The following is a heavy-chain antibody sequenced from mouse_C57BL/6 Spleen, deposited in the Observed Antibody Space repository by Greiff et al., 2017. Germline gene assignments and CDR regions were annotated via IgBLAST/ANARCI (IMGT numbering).Heavy chain of an antibody. CDR3: ARRGYDGDDGFAY. Sequence: QVQLQQPGAELVKPGASVKMSCKASGYTFTSYWITWVKQRPGKGLEWIGDIYPGSGSTNYNEKFKSKATLTVDTSSSTAYMQLSSLTAEDSAVYYCARRGYDGDDGFAYWGQGTLVTVSA. V-gene: IGHV1-55*01. CDR2: IYPGSGST. D-gene: IGHD2-2*01. CDR1: GYTFTSYW. J-gene: IGHJ3*01.